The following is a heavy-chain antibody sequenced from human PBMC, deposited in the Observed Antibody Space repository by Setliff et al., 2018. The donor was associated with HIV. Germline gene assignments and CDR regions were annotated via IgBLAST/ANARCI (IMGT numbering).Heavy chain of an antibody. CDR3: AREGGSSDSLDY. D-gene: IGHD6-13*01. CDR1: GFAFDRHT. CDR2: ILSDGTNE. V-gene: IGHV3-30*04. Sequence: GGSLRLSCVASGFAFDRHTMHWVRQAPGKGLEWLTVILSDGTNEYYADSVNGRFTISRDNSKNTLYLQMNSLRTEDTAVYYCAREGGSSDSLDYWGQGTLVTVSS. J-gene: IGHJ4*02.